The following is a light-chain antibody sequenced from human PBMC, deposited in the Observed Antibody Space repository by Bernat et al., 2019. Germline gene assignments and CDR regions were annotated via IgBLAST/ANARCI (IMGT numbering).Light chain of an antibody. Sequence: SSELTQDPAVSVALGQTVRITCQGDSLRSYYASWYQQKPGQAPILVLYGKNNRPSGIPDRFSGSSSGNTASLTITGAQAEDEADYYCDSRDSSGKHHVFGPGTKVTVL. CDR1: SLRSYY. CDR2: GKN. J-gene: IGLJ1*01. V-gene: IGLV3-19*01. CDR3: DSRDSSGKHHV.